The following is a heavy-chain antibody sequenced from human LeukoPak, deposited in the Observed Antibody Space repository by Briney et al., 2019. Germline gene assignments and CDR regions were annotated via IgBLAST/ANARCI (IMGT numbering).Heavy chain of an antibody. V-gene: IGHV1-3*01. J-gene: IGHJ1*01. CDR3: ARDPGTFSEYFQH. D-gene: IGHD6-13*01. Sequence: ASVKVSCKASGYTFTNYTMHWVRQAPGQRLEWMGWINAVNGNTKYSQKFRGRVTITRDTSASTAYMDLSSLRSEDTAVYYCARDPGTFSEYFQHWGQGTLVTVSS. CDR2: INAVNGNT. CDR1: GYTFTNYT.